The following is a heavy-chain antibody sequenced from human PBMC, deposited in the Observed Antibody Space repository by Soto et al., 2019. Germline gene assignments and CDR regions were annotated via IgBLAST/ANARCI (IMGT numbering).Heavy chain of an antibody. J-gene: IGHJ4*02. CDR1: GGSFSDFY. D-gene: IGHD4-17*01. Sequence: SETLSLTCAVYGGSFSDFYWTCIRQPPGMGLEWIGEINHSGSTNYSPSLKSRVTISVDTSKKQFSLKLSSVTAADTAVYYCARFYGDGSDYWGQGALVTVSS. CDR3: ARFYGDGSDY. V-gene: IGHV4-34*01. CDR2: INHSGST.